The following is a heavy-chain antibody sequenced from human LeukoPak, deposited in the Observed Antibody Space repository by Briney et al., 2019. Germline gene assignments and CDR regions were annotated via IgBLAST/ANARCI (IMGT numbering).Heavy chain of an antibody. D-gene: IGHD5-12*01. Sequence: KPSESLSLTCAVSGYSISSGYYWGWIRQPPGKGLEWIGSIYHSGSTYYNPSLKSRVTISVDTSKNQFSLKLSSVTAADTAVYYCARGYPRGFTMGCWGHGTLVTVSS. CDR1: GYSISSGYY. V-gene: IGHV4-38-2*01. CDR3: ARGYPRGFTMGC. CDR2: IYHSGST. J-gene: IGHJ4*01.